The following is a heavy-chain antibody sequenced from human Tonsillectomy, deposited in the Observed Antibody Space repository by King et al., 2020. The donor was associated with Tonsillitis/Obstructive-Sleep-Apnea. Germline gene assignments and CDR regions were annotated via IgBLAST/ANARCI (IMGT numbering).Heavy chain of an antibody. Sequence: VTLKESGPTLVKPTQTLTLTCTFSGFSLSTNGVGVGWIRQPPGKALEWLALIYWDDAKRYSPSLKTRLTITTDTSRNQVVLTMTNMDPVHTATYYCAQRHDYGGDSDAFDIWGQGTMVTVSS. D-gene: IGHD4-23*01. CDR3: AQRHDYGGDSDAFDI. CDR1: GFSLSTNGVG. V-gene: IGHV2-5*02. CDR2: IYWDDAK. J-gene: IGHJ3*02.